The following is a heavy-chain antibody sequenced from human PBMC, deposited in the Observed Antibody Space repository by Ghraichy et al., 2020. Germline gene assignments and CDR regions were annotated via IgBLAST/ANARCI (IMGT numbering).Heavy chain of an antibody. J-gene: IGHJ6*02. D-gene: IGHD3-3*01. CDR1: GFTFSSYS. CDR2: ISSSSSYI. CDR3: ARSDSSSYYDFWSGYLGGYYYGMDV. V-gene: IGHV3-21*01. Sequence: GGSLRLSCAASGFTFSSYSMNWVRQAPGKGLEWVSSISSSSSYIYYADSVKGRFTISRDNAKNSLYLQMNSLRAEDTAVYYCARSDSSSYYDFWSGYLGGYYYGMDVWGQGTTVTVSS.